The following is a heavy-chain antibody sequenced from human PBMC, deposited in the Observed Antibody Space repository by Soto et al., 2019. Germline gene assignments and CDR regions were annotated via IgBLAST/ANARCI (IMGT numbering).Heavy chain of an antibody. Sequence: PSETLSLTCTVSGGSISSSSSSHYWGWIRQPPGKGLEWIGIGYNSGTTYYNPSLKSRVTISVDTSKSQFSLNLNSVTAADTAVYYCATYSTSSGWFDPWGQGTLVTVSS. V-gene: IGHV4-39*01. CDR1: GGSISSSSSSHY. D-gene: IGHD6-6*01. J-gene: IGHJ5*02. CDR2: GYNSGTT. CDR3: ATYSTSSGWFDP.